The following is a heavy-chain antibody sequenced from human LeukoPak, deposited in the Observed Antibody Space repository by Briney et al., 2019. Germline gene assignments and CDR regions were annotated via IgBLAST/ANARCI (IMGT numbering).Heavy chain of an antibody. D-gene: IGHD6-13*01. V-gene: IGHV4-39*07. Sequence: SETLSLTCSVSGGSISSSGYYWGWIRQPPGKGLEWIGSVYYSGTPYYNPSLKSRVIISVDTSKNQFSLRLSSVTAADTAIYYCAREYSSSRYDYWGQGTPVSVSS. CDR2: VYYSGTP. J-gene: IGHJ4*02. CDR1: GGSISSSGYY. CDR3: AREYSSSRYDY.